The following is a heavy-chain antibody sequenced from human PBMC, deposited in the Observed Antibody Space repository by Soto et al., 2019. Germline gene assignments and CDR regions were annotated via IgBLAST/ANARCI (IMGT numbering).Heavy chain of an antibody. CDR3: ATSSPVAGNVMGYFDY. Sequence: GASVKVPCKVSGYTLTELSMHWVRQAPGKGLEWMGGFDPEDGETIYAQKFQGRVTMTEDTSTDTAYMELSSLRSEDTAVYYCATSSPVAGNVMGYFDYWGQGTLVTVSS. V-gene: IGHV1-24*01. J-gene: IGHJ4*02. D-gene: IGHD6-19*01. CDR2: FDPEDGET. CDR1: GYTLTELS.